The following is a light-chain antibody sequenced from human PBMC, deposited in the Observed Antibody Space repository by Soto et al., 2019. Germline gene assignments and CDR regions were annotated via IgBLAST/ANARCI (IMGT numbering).Light chain of an antibody. CDR2: DAS. V-gene: IGKV1-5*01. CDR3: QQYHSYWT. CDR1: QNIRSR. Sequence: ILMTQSPSSLSASTGDRVSITCRASQNIRSRLAWFQQKPGKAPKLLIYDASSLESGVPQRFSGSGSGTEFTLTISSLQTDDFSTYYCQQYHSYWTFGQGTKGDIK. J-gene: IGKJ1*01.